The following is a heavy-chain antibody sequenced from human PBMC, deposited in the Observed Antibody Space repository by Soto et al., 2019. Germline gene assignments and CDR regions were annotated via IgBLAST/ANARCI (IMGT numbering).Heavy chain of an antibody. J-gene: IGHJ6*02. CDR1: GGSISSYY. D-gene: IGHD2-2*01. Sequence: SETLSLTCTVSGGSISSYYWSWIRQSPGKGLEWIGYIYYSGNTNYNPSLKSRVTISLDTSKNQFSLKLSSVTAADTAVYYCARLGGYCSTTGCYGYYAMDVWGQGTTVTVSS. CDR2: IYYSGNT. CDR3: ARLGGYCSTTGCYGYYAMDV. V-gene: IGHV4-59*08.